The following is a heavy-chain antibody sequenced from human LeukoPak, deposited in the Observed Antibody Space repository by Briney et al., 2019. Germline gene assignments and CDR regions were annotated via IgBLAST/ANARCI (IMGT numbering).Heavy chain of an antibody. V-gene: IGHV4-59*01. CDR1: GGSISSYY. J-gene: IGHJ4*02. CDR3: ARDLDY. CDR2: IYYSGST. Sequence: PSETLSLTCTVSGGSISSYYWSWTRQPPGKGLEWIGHIYYSGSTNYNPSLKSRVTISVDTSKNQFSLKLSSVTAADTAVYYCARDLDYWGQGTLVTVSS.